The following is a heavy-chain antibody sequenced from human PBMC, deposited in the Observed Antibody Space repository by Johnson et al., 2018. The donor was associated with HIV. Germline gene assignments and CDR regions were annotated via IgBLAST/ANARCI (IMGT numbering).Heavy chain of an antibody. D-gene: IGHD5-24*01. CDR3: AGDLRWSYDAFDI. Sequence: VQLVESGGGLVQPGGSLRLSCAASGFTVSSNYMSWVRQAPGKGLEWVSVIYSGGSTYYADSVKGRFTISRDNSKNTLYLQMNSLRAEDTAVYYCAGDLRWSYDAFDIWGQGTMVTVSS. V-gene: IGHV3-66*01. CDR2: IYSGGST. J-gene: IGHJ3*02. CDR1: GFTVSSNY.